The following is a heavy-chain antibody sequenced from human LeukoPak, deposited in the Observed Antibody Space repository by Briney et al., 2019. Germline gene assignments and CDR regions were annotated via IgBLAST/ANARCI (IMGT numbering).Heavy chain of an antibody. CDR2: IGTAGDT. CDR3: ARAGCRNYYDSSGYPTDAFDI. Sequence: PGGSLRLSCAASGFTFSSYDMHWVRQATGKGLEWVSAIGTAGDTYYPGSAKGRFTISRENAKNSLYLQMNSLRAGDTAVYYCARAGCRNYYDSSGYPTDAFDIWGQGTMVTVSS. J-gene: IGHJ3*02. CDR1: GFTFSSYD. V-gene: IGHV3-13*01. D-gene: IGHD3-22*01.